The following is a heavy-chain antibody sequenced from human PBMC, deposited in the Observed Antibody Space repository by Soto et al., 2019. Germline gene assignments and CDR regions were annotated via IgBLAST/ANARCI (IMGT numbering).Heavy chain of an antibody. CDR3: ARHSSRYYYDSSGYYQYYYGMDV. J-gene: IGHJ6*02. Sequence: PGESLKISCKGSGYSFTSYWIGWVRQMPGKGLEWMGIIYPGDSDTRYSPSFQGQVTISADKSISTAYLQWSSLKASDTAMYYCARHSSRYYYDSSGYYQYYYGMDVWGQGTTVTVSS. D-gene: IGHD3-22*01. CDR2: IYPGDSDT. CDR1: GYSFTSYW. V-gene: IGHV5-51*01.